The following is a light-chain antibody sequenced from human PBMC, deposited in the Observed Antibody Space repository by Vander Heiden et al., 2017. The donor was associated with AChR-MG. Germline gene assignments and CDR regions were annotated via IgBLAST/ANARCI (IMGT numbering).Light chain of an antibody. CDR1: QSISSY. J-gene: IGKJ2*01. V-gene: IGKV1-39*01. CDR3: QQSYSTPQT. Sequence: DIQMTQSPSSPSVSVGERATITCRASQSISSYLNWYQQKPGKAPKLLIYAASSLQSGVPSRFSGSGSGTDFTLTISSLQPEDFATYYCQQSYSTPQTFGQGTKLEIK. CDR2: AAS.